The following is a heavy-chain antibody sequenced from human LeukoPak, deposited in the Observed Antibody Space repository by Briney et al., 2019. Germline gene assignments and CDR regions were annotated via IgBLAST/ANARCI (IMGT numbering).Heavy chain of an antibody. V-gene: IGHV4-59*01. CDR2: IYYSGST. D-gene: IGHD6-13*01. CDR3: ARSSWYKSKYFQH. Sequence: PSETLSLTCTVSGGSISSYYWSWIRQPPGKGLEWIGYIYYSGSTNYNPSLKSRVTISVDTSKNQFSLKLSSVTAADTAVYYCARSSWYKSKYFQHWGQGTLVTVSS. CDR1: GGSISSYY. J-gene: IGHJ1*01.